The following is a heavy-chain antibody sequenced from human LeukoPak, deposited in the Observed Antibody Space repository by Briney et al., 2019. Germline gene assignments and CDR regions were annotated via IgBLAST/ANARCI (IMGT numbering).Heavy chain of an antibody. Sequence: ASVEVSCKASGYTFKNYDINWVQQATGQGLEWMGWMNPNSGNTGFAQKFQDRVSMTRDTSINTAYMELTSLRSGDTAVYYCARATPGGLHGYSFDYWGQGTVVTVYS. CDR3: ARATPGGLHGYSFDY. D-gene: IGHD5-24*01. V-gene: IGHV1-8*02. CDR2: MNPNSGNT. CDR1: GYTFKNYD. J-gene: IGHJ4*02.